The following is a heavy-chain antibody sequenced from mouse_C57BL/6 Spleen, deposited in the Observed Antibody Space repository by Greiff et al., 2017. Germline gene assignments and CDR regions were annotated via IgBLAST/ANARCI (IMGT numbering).Heavy chain of an antibody. CDR3: ARGLYYDYSVPDYYAMDY. D-gene: IGHD2-4*01. CDR1: GYAFSSYW. J-gene: IGHJ4*01. V-gene: IGHV1-80*01. Sequence: QVQLQQSGAELVKPGASVKISCKASGYAFSSYWMNWVKQRPGKGLEWIGQIYPGDGDTNYNGKFKGKATLTADKSSSTAYMQLSSLTSEGSAVYFCARGLYYDYSVPDYYAMDYWGQGTSVTVSS. CDR2: IYPGDGDT.